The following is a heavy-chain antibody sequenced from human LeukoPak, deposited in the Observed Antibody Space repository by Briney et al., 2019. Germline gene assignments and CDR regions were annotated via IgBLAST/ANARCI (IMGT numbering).Heavy chain of an antibody. CDR1: GFTFSSYA. Sequence: GGSLRLSCAASGFTFSSYAMSWVRQAPGKGLEWVSPINGSGGSTYYADSVKGRFTISRDNSKNTLYLQMNSLRAEDTAVYYCAKVLRPLWLRFPHHAFDIWGQGTMVTVSS. D-gene: IGHD3-22*01. CDR3: AKVLRPLWLRFPHHAFDI. V-gene: IGHV3-23*01. J-gene: IGHJ3*02. CDR2: INGSGGST.